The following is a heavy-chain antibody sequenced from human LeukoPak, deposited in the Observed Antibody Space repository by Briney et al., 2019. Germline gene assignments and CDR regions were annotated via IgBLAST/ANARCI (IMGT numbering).Heavy chain of an antibody. V-gene: IGHV3-9*01. CDR1: GFTFDDYA. Sequence: PGGSLRPSCAASGFTFDDYAMHWVRKAPGKGLEWVSGINWNGGNIGYADSVKGRFTISRDNAKNSLYLQMNSLRAEDTAVYYCTRAPRADDIFFESWGQGTLVTVSS. CDR2: INWNGGNI. CDR3: TRAPRADDIFFES. D-gene: IGHD3-9*01. J-gene: IGHJ4*02.